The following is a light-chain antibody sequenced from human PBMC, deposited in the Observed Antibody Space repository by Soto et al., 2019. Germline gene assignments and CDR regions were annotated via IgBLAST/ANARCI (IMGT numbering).Light chain of an antibody. CDR3: QQYSTYLFT. J-gene: IGKJ3*01. CDR2: RAS. CDR1: QSISTW. V-gene: IGKV1-5*03. Sequence: DIQMTQSPSTLSASVGDRVIITCRASQSISTWLAWYQQKPGKAPKLLIYRASSLQSGVPSRFSGSGSGTEFTLTISSLQPDDFATYYCQQYSTYLFTFGPGTKVDIK.